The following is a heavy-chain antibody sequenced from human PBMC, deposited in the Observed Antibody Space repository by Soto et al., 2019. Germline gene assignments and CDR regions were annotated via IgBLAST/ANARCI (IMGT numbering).Heavy chain of an antibody. Sequence: FGPTLVNPTETLTLTCTVSGFSLTTGKMGVSWIRQPPGKALEWLAHIFSDNERSYSTSLQGRLTISKDTSGSQVVLSMTNVGPVDTATYYCARMNVDSYQCYYAMDVWGQGTTVTVAS. CDR3: ARMNVDSYQCYYAMDV. CDR1: GFSLTTGKMG. V-gene: IGHV2-26*01. D-gene: IGHD4-17*01. J-gene: IGHJ6*02. CDR2: IFSDNER.